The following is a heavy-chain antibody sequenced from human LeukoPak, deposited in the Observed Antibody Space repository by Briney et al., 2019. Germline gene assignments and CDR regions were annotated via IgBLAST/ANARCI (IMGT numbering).Heavy chain of an antibody. V-gene: IGHV4-59*12. J-gene: IGHJ3*02. CDR3: ARASGTYDFWSGYYKGNAFDI. Sequence: SETLSLTCTVSGGSISGNYWSWIRQPPGKGLEWIGYIYYSGATVYNPSLKSRLTISVDTSKNQFSLKLSSVTAADTAAYYCARASGTYDFWSGYYKGNAFDIWGQGTMVTVSS. D-gene: IGHD3-3*01. CDR2: IYYSGAT. CDR1: GGSISGNY.